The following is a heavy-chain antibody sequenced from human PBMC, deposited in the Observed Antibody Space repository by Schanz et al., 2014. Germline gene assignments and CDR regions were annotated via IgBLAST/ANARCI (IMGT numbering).Heavy chain of an antibody. CDR3: AKAYSSGWYDLDY. CDR2: IRYDGVNK. Sequence: QVQLLESGGGVVQPGGSLRLSCAASGFTFRDFGLHWVRQAPGKGLEWVSFIRYDGVNKYYADSVKGRFTISRDNSKNTVYLQMNSLRTEDTAVYYCAKAYSSGWYDLDYWGQGTLVTVSS. J-gene: IGHJ4*02. V-gene: IGHV3-30*02. D-gene: IGHD6-19*01. CDR1: GFTFRDFG.